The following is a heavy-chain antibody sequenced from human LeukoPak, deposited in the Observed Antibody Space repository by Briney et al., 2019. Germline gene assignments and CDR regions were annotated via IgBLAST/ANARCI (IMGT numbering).Heavy chain of an antibody. D-gene: IGHD3-10*01. V-gene: IGHV3-30*18. CDR3: AKDSRFAPFDY. J-gene: IGHJ4*02. CDR2: ISYDGSNK. Sequence: GGSLRLSCAASGFTFSSYGMHWVRQAPGKGLEWVAVISYDGSNKYYADSVKGRFTISRDNSKNTPYLQMNSLRAEDTAVYYCAKDSRFAPFDYWGQGTLVTVSS. CDR1: GFTFSSYG.